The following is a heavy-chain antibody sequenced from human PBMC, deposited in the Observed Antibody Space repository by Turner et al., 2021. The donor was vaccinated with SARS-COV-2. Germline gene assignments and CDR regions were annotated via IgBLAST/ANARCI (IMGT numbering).Heavy chain of an antibody. D-gene: IGHD3-10*01. Sequence: QVQLVQSGAEVKKPGASLTVSCKATGYTFTSYGISWVRQAPGQGLEWMGWISAYNGYTNYAQKLQGRVTMTTDTSTSTAYMELRSLRSDDTAVYYCARAYGSGSYGHYYGMDVWCQGTTVTVSS. CDR2: ISAYNGYT. J-gene: IGHJ6*02. CDR3: ARAYGSGSYGHYYGMDV. V-gene: IGHV1-18*01. CDR1: GYTFTSYG.